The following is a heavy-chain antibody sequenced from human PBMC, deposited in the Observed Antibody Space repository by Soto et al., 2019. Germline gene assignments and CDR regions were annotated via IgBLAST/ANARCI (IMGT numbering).Heavy chain of an antibody. D-gene: IGHD3-10*01. J-gene: IGHJ4*02. V-gene: IGHV1-69*02. CDR1: GDTFTFYS. CDR2: INPILSMS. Sequence: QVQLVQSGAEVKRPGSSVKVSCKASGDTFTFYSINWVRQAPGLGLEWMGRINPILSMSNYAQRFQGRVTMTADKSTSTAYMELRSLRSEDTAIYYCAGSYGSGYRAFDYWGQGALVTVSS. CDR3: AGSYGSGYRAFDY.